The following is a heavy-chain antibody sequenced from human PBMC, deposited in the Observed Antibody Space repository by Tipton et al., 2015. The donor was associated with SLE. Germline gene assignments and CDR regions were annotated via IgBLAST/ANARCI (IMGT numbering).Heavy chain of an antibody. CDR3: ARNRGWYNWYFDL. CDR1: GGSISSSSYY. D-gene: IGHD6-19*01. Sequence: TLSLTCSVFGGSISSSSYYWGWIRQSPGKGLEWIGSIYYSGGTYYNPSLKSRVTISVDTSKNQFSLKLSSVTAADTAVYYCARNRGWYNWYFDLWGRGTLVTVSS. CDR2: IYYSGGT. J-gene: IGHJ2*01. V-gene: IGHV4-39*01.